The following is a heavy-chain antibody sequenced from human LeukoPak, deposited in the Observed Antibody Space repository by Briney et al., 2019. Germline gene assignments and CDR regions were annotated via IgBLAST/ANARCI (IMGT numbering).Heavy chain of an antibody. CDR2: IIPNFGTA. Sequence: GASVTVSCKASGGTFSSYAISWVRQAPGQGLEWMGGIIPNFGTANYAQKFQGRVTITADESTSTAYMELSSLRSEDTAVYYCARDYCGGDCYSTGRPWFDPWGQGTLVTVSS. J-gene: IGHJ5*02. V-gene: IGHV1-69*13. CDR3: ARDYCGGDCYSTGRPWFDP. CDR1: GGTFSSYA. D-gene: IGHD2-21*02.